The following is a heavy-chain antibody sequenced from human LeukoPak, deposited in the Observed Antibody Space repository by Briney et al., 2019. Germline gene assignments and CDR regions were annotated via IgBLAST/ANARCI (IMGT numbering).Heavy chain of an antibody. Sequence: ASVKVSCKASGYTFTNYDINWVRLATGQGLEWMGWMNPNTGDTGYAQKFQGRVTITRDTSISTAYMELSGLRSDDTAVYYCARRARYCSGTSCFNYHFYTDVWGKGTTVTVSS. CDR2: MNPNTGDT. D-gene: IGHD2-2*01. V-gene: IGHV1-8*03. CDR3: ARRARYCSGTSCFNYHFYTDV. J-gene: IGHJ6*03. CDR1: GYTFTNYD.